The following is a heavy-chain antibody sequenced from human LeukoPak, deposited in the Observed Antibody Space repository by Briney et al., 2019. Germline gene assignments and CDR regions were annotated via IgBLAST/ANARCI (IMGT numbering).Heavy chain of an antibody. CDR1: GYTLTELS. Sequence: ASVKVSCKVSGYTLTELSMHWVRQAPGKGLEWMGGFDPEDGETIYAQKFQGRVTMTEDTSTDTAYMELSSLRSEDTAVYYCATGGSGIYYSMYNWFDPWGQGTLVTVSS. D-gene: IGHD3-10*01. V-gene: IGHV1-24*01. CDR3: ATGGSGIYYSMYNWFDP. CDR2: FDPEDGET. J-gene: IGHJ5*02.